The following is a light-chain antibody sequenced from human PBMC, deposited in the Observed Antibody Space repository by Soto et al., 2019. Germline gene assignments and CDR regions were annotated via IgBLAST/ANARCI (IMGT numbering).Light chain of an antibody. V-gene: IGKV1-9*01. CDR2: AAS. CDR1: LGISSY. Sequence: DIQLTQSPSFLSASVGDRVTITCRASLGISSYLASYQQRPGQAPKLLIYAASTLQSGVPSKFSGSGSGTEFTLTITNLQPEDFATYYCQQLNSYPLTFGGGTKVQIK. J-gene: IGKJ4*01. CDR3: QQLNSYPLT.